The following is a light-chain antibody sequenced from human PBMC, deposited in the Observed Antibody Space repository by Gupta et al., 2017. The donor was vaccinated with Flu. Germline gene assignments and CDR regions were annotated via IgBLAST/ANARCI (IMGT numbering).Light chain of an antibody. Sequence: IVLTPSPGSLSLSPGERATRSCRASQSVIRSYLAWYKQKPGQAPRLLIYGASNRATGIPDRFSGSGSGTDFTLTISRLELEDFAVYYCQQYSSSPITFGGGTKVEVK. J-gene: IGKJ4*01. CDR3: QQYSSSPIT. V-gene: IGKV3-20*01. CDR1: QSVIRSY. CDR2: GAS.